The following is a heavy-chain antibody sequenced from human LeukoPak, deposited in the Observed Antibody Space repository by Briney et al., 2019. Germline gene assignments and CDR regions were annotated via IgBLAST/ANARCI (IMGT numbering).Heavy chain of an antibody. CDR1: GFTLSYSW. CDR2: INTDGSTT. Sequence: GGSLRLSCAASGFTLSYSWMHWVRQAPGRGLEWVSHINTDGSTTKYADSVKGRFTISRDNAKNTLYLQMNNLKTEDTAVYYCARCRSTSCYGNTFDIWGQGTMVTVSS. J-gene: IGHJ3*02. CDR3: ARCRSTSCYGNTFDI. D-gene: IGHD2-2*01. V-gene: IGHV3-74*03.